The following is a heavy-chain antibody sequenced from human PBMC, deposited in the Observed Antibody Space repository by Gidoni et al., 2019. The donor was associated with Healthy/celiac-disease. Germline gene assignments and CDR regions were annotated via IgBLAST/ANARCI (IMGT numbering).Heavy chain of an antibody. D-gene: IGHD3-3*01. CDR1: GFTFSRYS. CDR2: ISSSSSYI. Sequence: EVQLVESGGGLVKPGGSLRLSCAASGFTFSRYSMNWVRQAPGKGLEWVSSISSSSSYIYYADSVKGRFTISRDNAKNSLYLQMNSLRAEDTAVYYCARDSLRFLEWPTVWFDPWGQGTLVTVSS. J-gene: IGHJ5*02. CDR3: ARDSLRFLEWPTVWFDP. V-gene: IGHV3-21*01.